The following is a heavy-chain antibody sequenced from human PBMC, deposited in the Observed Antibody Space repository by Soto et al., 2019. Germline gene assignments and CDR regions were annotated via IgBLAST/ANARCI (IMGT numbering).Heavy chain of an antibody. CDR1: GFPFNNAW. D-gene: IGHD1-26*01. Sequence: EVQLVESGGGLVKPGGSLRLSCAASGFPFNNAWITWVPRVPGKGLEWVGRVKSKADGGSGDYAAPVKGRFVVSRDDSKDIVYLQMNSLKIEDTGVYYCTTDSRTTLPEIRFDYWGHGTQVTVSS. CDR2: VKSKADGGSG. J-gene: IGHJ4*01. V-gene: IGHV3-15*07. CDR3: TTDSRTTLPEIRFDY.